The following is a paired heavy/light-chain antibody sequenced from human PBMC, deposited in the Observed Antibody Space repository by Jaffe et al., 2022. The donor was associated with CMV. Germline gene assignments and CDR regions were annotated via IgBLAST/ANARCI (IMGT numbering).Light chain of an antibody. Sequence: QSVLTQSPSVSGAPGQRVTISCTGSSSNIGAGYDVHWYQQLPGTAPRLLIYGNSNRPSGVPDRFSGSRSGTSASLAITGLQAEDEADYYCQSYDSRLSGPWVFGGGTKLTVL. CDR2: GNS. V-gene: IGLV1-40*01. CDR1: SSNIGAGYD. J-gene: IGLJ3*02. CDR3: QSYDSRLSGPWV.
Heavy chain of an antibody. CDR3: ARVKLQKGGSYYPNYYYGMDV. J-gene: IGHJ6*02. Sequence: QVQLVQSGAEVKKPGASVKVSCKASGYTFIRYGVSWVRQAPGQGLEWMGWISGYNGYTNIPQKFQGRVTMTTDTSTSTAYMELRSLKSDDTAMYYCARVKLQKGGSYYPNYYYGMDVWGQGTTVTVSS. CDR1: GYTFIRYG. D-gene: IGHD1-26*01. CDR2: ISGYNGYT. V-gene: IGHV1-18*01.